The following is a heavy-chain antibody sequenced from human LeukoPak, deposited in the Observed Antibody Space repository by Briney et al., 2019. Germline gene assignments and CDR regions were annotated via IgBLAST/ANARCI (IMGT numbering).Heavy chain of an antibody. J-gene: IGHJ4*02. CDR2: ISYSGRT. D-gene: IGHD1-26*01. V-gene: IGHV4-39*01. CDR1: GDSISSSRYF. CDR3: ARGGGSYSDS. Sequence: PSETLSLTCTVSGDSISSSRYFWVWFRQSPGKGLEWIGSISYSGRTYYNPSLKSRLTISVDTSKNQFSLRLSSVTAADTAVYYCARGGGSYSDSWGQETLVTVSS.